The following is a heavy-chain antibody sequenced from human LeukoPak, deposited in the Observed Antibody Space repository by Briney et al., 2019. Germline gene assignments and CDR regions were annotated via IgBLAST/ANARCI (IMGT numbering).Heavy chain of an antibody. CDR3: AKDRSGLNWYFDL. CDR2: ISYDGSNQ. V-gene: IGHV3-30*18. D-gene: IGHD6-19*01. Sequence: GGSLRLSRAASGFTFSNYGMHWVRQAPGKGLEWVAIISYDGSNQYYTDSVKGRFTISRDNSKNTLYLQINSLRAEDTAVYFCAKDRSGLNWYFDLWGRGTLVTVSS. J-gene: IGHJ2*01. CDR1: GFTFSNYG.